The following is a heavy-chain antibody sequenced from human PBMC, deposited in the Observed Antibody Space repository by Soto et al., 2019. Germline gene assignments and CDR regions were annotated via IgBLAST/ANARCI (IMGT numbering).Heavy chain of an antibody. CDR1: GFTFSSYA. D-gene: IGHD3-3*01. CDR3: AASSRYYDFWSGYYVDFDY. V-gene: IGHV3-23*01. J-gene: IGHJ4*02. Sequence: GGSLRLSCAASGFTFSSYAMSWVRQAPGKGLDWVSAISGSGGSTYYADSVKGRFTISRDNAKSSLYLQMDSLRAEDTAVYYCAASSRYYDFWSGYYVDFDYWGQGTLVTVS. CDR2: ISGSGGST.